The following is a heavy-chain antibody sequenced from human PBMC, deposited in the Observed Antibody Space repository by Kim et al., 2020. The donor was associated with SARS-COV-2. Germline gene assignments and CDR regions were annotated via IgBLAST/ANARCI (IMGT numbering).Heavy chain of an antibody. V-gene: IGHV3-48*04. CDR2: ISSSSSTI. J-gene: IGHJ4*02. Sequence: GGSLRLSCAASGFIFSSYGMHWVRQAPGKGLEWVSYISSSSSTIYYADSVKGRFTISRDNAKNSLYLQMNSLRVEDTAVYYCARDLGYCSSTSCPESWFDYWGQGTLVTVSS. D-gene: IGHD2-2*01. CDR3: ARDLGYCSSTSCPESWFDY. CDR1: GFIFSSYG.